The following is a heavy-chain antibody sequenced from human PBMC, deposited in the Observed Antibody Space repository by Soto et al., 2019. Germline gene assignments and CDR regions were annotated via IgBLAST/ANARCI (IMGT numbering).Heavy chain of an antibody. D-gene: IGHD2-15*01. J-gene: IGHJ5*02. Sequence: QVPLVQSGGEVKKPGASVKVSCKASGYTFTSYGISWVRQAPGQGLEWMGRISAYNGNTNYAQKLQGRVTMTTDTSTSTAYMEMRLLRSDDTALYCCARVVVALGPWFDPWGQGPLVTVSS. CDR3: ARVVVALGPWFDP. V-gene: IGHV1-18*01. CDR2: ISAYNGNT. CDR1: GYTFTSYG.